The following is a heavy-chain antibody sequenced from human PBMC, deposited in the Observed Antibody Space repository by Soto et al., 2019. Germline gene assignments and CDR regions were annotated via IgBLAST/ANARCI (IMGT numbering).Heavy chain of an antibody. CDR2: IYYSGST. D-gene: IGHD1-7*01. J-gene: IGHJ4*02. V-gene: IGHV4-59*01. Sequence: PSETLSLTCTVSGGSISSYYWSWIRQPPGKGLEWIGYIYYSGSTNYNPSLKSRVTISVDTSKSQFSLRLSSVTAADTAVYYCARGRMGNYYFDYWGQGTLVTVSS. CDR3: ARGRMGNYYFDY. CDR1: GGSISSYY.